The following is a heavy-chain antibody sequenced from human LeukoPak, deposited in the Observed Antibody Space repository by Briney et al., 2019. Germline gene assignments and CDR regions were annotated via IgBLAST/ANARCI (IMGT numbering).Heavy chain of an antibody. D-gene: IGHD5-12*01. CDR3: ARERGHSGYDLYDY. CDR2: IKQDGSEI. Sequence: GGSLRLSCAASGFTFSNYWMGWVRQAPGKGLEWVANIKQDGSEIYYVDSVKGRFTISRDTAKDSLYLQMNSLRAEDTAVYYCARERGHSGYDLYDYWGQGTLVTVSS. J-gene: IGHJ4*02. CDR1: GFTFSNYW. V-gene: IGHV3-7*01.